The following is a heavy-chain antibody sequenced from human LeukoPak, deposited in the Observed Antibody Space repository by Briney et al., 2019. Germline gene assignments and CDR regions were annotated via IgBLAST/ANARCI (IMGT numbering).Heavy chain of an antibody. D-gene: IGHD3-10*01. CDR3: ARHGSCCFDS. Sequence: KSSETLSLTCGVSGGSFSISYWSWIRQPPGKGLEWIGQIYHSGGANYNPSLRSRVTISIDTSKNQLSLRRSSVTAADTAVYYCARHGSCCFDSWGQGTLVTVSS. CDR2: IYHSGGA. CDR1: GGSFSISY. V-gene: IGHV4-34*01. J-gene: IGHJ4*02.